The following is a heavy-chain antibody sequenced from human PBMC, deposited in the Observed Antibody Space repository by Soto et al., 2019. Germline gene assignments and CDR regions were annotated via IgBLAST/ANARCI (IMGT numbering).Heavy chain of an antibody. D-gene: IGHD2-15*01. CDR3: ARSRFVVGVTEDYYGMDV. V-gene: IGHV1-69*12. CDR1: GGTFSNSP. CDR2: VIPVFKTA. Sequence: QVQLVQSGAEVKKPGSSVKVSCKSSGGTFSNSPISWVRQAPGQGLEWVGGVIPVFKTANYGQKFQGRVTITADESTNTAYMGLSSLRSGDTAVYYCARSRFVVGVTEDYYGMDVWGQGTTVTVSS. J-gene: IGHJ6*02.